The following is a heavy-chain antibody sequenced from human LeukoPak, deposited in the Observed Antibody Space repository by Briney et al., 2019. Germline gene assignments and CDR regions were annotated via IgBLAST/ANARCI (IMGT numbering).Heavy chain of an antibody. CDR2: INPNSGVP. J-gene: IGHJ4*01. CDR1: GYTFIDYY. D-gene: IGHD1-26*01. CDR3: ARDPVGGTHYFDY. Sequence: ASVKVSCKASGYTFIDYYIHWVRQPPGQGMEWMGWINPNSGVPNYAQTFQGRVTMTRDTSVSTAYTSVSRLRSDDTAVYYCARDPVGGTHYFDYWGQGNLVTVSS. V-gene: IGHV1-2*02.